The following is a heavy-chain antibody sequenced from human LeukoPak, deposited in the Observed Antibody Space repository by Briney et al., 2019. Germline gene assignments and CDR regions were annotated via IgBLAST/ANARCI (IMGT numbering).Heavy chain of an antibody. CDR3: ASVNYYGSGSLYYYRMDV. D-gene: IGHD3-10*01. J-gene: IGHJ6*04. V-gene: IGHV3-48*03. Sequence: PGGSLRLSCAASGFTFSSYEMNWVRQAPGKGLEWVSYISSSGSTIYYADSVRGRFTISRDNAKNSLYLQMNSLRAEDTAVYYCASVNYYGSGSLYYYRMDVWGKGTTVTVSS. CDR1: GFTFSSYE. CDR2: ISSSGSTI.